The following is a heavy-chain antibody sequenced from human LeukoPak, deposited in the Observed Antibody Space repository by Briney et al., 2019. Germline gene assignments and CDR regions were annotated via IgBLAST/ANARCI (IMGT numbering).Heavy chain of an antibody. CDR1: GGSISSSSYY. CDR2: IYYSGST. Sequence: SETLSLTCTVSGGSISSSSYYWGWIRQPSGKGLEWIGSIYYSGSTYYNPSLKSRVTISVDTSKNQFSLKLSSVTAADTAVYYCARKMGYGDYYFDYWGQGTLITVSS. V-gene: IGHV4-39*01. CDR3: ARKMGYGDYYFDY. D-gene: IGHD4-17*01. J-gene: IGHJ4*02.